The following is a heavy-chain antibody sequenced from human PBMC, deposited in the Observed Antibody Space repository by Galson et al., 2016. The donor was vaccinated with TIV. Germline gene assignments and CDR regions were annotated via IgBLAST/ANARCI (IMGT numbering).Heavy chain of an antibody. J-gene: IGHJ3*02. CDR3: ARAYDSSGYYRVGGALDI. Sequence: SLRLSCAASVFTFDAYWMNWVRQAPGKGLEWVANINLDGDKQYYLDSVKGRFSISRDNGRNLLYLHMSSLRAEDSAVYYCARAYDSSGYYRVGGALDIWGRGTTVTVS. CDR1: VFTFDAYW. V-gene: IGHV3-7*04. D-gene: IGHD3-22*01. CDR2: INLDGDKQ.